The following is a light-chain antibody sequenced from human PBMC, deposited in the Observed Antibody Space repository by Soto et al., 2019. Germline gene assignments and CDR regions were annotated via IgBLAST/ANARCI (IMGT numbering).Light chain of an antibody. V-gene: IGLV2-23*01. Sequence: QSALTQLASVSGSPGQSITISCTGTSSDVGSYNLVSWYQQHPGKAPKLMIYEGSKRPSGVSNRFSGSKSGNTASLTISGLQAEDEADYYCCSYAGSSYVVFGGGTRSPS. CDR1: SSDVGSYNL. J-gene: IGLJ2*01. CDR2: EGS. CDR3: CSYAGSSYVV.